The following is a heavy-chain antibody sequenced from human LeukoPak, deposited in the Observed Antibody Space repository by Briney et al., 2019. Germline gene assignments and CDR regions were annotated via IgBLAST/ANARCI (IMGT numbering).Heavy chain of an antibody. D-gene: IGHD3-22*01. Sequence: SETLSLTCTVSGGSISSYYWSWIRQPPGKGLEWIGYIYYSGSTNYNPSLKSRVTISVDTSKNQFSLKLSSVTAADTAVYYCARVRSVGVITTSEDVAFDIWGQGTMVTVSS. CDR1: GGSISSYY. CDR2: IYYSGST. J-gene: IGHJ3*02. CDR3: ARVRSVGVITTSEDVAFDI. V-gene: IGHV4-59*01.